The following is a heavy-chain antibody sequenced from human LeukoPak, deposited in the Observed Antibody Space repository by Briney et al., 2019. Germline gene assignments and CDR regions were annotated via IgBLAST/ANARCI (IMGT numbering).Heavy chain of an antibody. CDR3: ATDAPSRPDIVVVPALEARYYYYMDV. V-gene: IGHV1-69-2*01. J-gene: IGHJ6*03. D-gene: IGHD2-2*01. Sequence: ASVKLSCKASGYTFSDYYMHWVQQAPGKGLEWMGRVDPEDGETIYAEKFQGRVTITADTSTDPAYMELSSLRSEDTAVYYCATDAPSRPDIVVVPALEARYYYYMDVWGKGTTVTVSS. CDR1: GYTFSDYY. CDR2: VDPEDGET.